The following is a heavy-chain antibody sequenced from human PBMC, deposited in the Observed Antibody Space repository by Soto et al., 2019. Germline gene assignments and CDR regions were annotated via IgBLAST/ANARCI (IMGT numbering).Heavy chain of an antibody. CDR1: GFTFSSYG. V-gene: IGHV3-30*18. CDR2: ISYDGSNK. J-gene: IGHJ4*02. CDR3: AKVGDEYSSSISYGDYVG. Sequence: GGSLRLSCAASGFTFSSYGMHWVRQAPGKGLEWVAVISYDGSNKYYADSVKGRFTISRDNSKNTLYLQMNSLRAEDTAVYYCAKVGDEYSSSISYGDYVGWGQGTLVTVSS. D-gene: IGHD6-6*01.